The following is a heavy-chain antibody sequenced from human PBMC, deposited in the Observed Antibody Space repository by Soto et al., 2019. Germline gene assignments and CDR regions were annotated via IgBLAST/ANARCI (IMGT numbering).Heavy chain of an antibody. D-gene: IGHD7-27*01. Sequence: QVQLVQSGAEVKKPGASGKVSCKASVYTFTSSDINWVRQATGQGLEWVGWMSPNSGNTGYAQKFQGRVTMTRTTSASTAYMELTSLRSDDTAIYYCARGPPNLGCDHWGQGTLVTVSS. CDR1: VYTFTSSD. CDR2: MSPNSGNT. J-gene: IGHJ4*02. CDR3: ARGPPNLGCDH. V-gene: IGHV1-8*01.